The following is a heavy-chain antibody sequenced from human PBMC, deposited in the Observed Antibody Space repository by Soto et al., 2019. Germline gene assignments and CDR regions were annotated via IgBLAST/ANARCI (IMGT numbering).Heavy chain of an antibody. V-gene: IGHV1-69*13. CDR3: ARDRGVLVGGYDYAYYYYGMDV. D-gene: IGHD5-12*01. Sequence: SVKVSCKASGDTFSSYAISLLRQAPGQGLEWMGWIIPIFGTANYAQKFQGRVTITADESTSTAYMELSSLRSEDTAVYYCARDRGVLVGGYDYAYYYYGMDVWGQGTTVTVSS. J-gene: IGHJ6*02. CDR1: GDTFSSYA. CDR2: IIPIFGTA.